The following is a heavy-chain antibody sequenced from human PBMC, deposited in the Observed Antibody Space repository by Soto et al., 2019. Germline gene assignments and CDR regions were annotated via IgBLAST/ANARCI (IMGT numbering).Heavy chain of an antibody. D-gene: IGHD2-2*02. CDR3: ARVRGVPAAISYYYGMDV. J-gene: IGHJ6*02. Sequence: PGGSLRLSCAASGLTFSSYAMHWVRQAPGKGLEWVAVISYDGSNKYYADSVKGRFTISRDNSKNTLYLQMNSLRAEDTAVYYCARVRGVPAAISYYYGMDVWGQGTTVTVSS. CDR2: ISYDGSNK. CDR1: GLTFSSYA. V-gene: IGHV3-30-3*01.